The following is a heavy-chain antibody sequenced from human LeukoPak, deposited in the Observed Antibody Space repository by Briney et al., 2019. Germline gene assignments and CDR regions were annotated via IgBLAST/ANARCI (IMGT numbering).Heavy chain of an antibody. CDR2: IYYSGST. D-gene: IGHD3-22*01. CDR1: GGSISSSSYY. Sequence: PSETLSLTCTVSGGSISSSSYYWGWIRQPPGKGLEWIGSIYYSGSTYYNPSLKSRVTISVDTSKNQFSLKLSSVTAADTAVYYCASFFYYDSSGYYTHFDYWGQGTLVTVSS. CDR3: ASFFYYDSSGYYTHFDY. V-gene: IGHV4-39*07. J-gene: IGHJ4*02.